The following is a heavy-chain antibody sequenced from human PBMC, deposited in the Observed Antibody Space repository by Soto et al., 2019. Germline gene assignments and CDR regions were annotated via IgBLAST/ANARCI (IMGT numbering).Heavy chain of an antibody. CDR1: GYTFTSYG. CDR3: ARDGVSYYYGSGSYYLDY. D-gene: IGHD3-10*01. CDR2: IIPIFGTA. J-gene: IGHJ4*02. V-gene: IGHV1-69*13. Sequence: EASVKVSCKASGYTFTSYGISWVRQAPGQGLEWMGGIIPIFGTANYAQKFQGRVTITADESTSTAYMELSSLRSEDTAVYYCARDGVSYYYGSGSYYLDYWGQGTLVTVSS.